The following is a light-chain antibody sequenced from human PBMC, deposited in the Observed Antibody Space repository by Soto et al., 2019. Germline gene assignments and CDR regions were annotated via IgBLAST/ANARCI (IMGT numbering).Light chain of an antibody. J-gene: IGKJ1*01. CDR3: QHRRNWPWT. CDR1: QSVSSY. Sequence: EIVWTQSPATLSLSPGERATLSCRASQSVSSYLAWYQQKPGQAPRLLIYDAFNRATGIPARFSGSGSGTDFTLTISSLEPEDFVVYYCQHRRNWPWTFGQGTKVEIK. CDR2: DAF. V-gene: IGKV3-11*01.